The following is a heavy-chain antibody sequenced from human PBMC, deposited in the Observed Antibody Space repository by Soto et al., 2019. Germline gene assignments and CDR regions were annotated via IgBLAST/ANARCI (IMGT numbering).Heavy chain of an antibody. CDR1: GYTFTSYY. J-gene: IGHJ4*02. CDR2: INPIGGST. D-gene: IGHD6-19*01. Sequence: ASVEVSCKXSGYTFTSYYMHWVRQAPGQGLEWMGIINPIGGSTTYAQKFQGRVTMTRDTSTSTVYMELSSLRSEDTAVYFCARARQYYFDYWGQGTLVTVSS. CDR3: ARARQYYFDY. V-gene: IGHV1-46*01.